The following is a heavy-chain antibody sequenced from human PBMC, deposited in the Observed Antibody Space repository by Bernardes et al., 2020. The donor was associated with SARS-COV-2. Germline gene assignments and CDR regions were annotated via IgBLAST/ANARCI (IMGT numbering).Heavy chain of an antibody. V-gene: IGHV3-21*01. D-gene: IGHD2-15*01. J-gene: IGHJ4*02. Sequence: GGSLRLSCAASGFTFSSYSMNWVRQAPGKGLEWVSSISSSSSYIYYADSVKGRFTISRDNAKNSLYLQMNSLRAEDTAVYYCARGKRWGSWGPYWGQGTLVTVSS. CDR2: ISSSSSYI. CDR3: ARGKRWGSWGPY. CDR1: GFTFSSYS.